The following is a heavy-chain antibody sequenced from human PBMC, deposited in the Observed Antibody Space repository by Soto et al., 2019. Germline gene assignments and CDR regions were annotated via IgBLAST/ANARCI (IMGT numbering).Heavy chain of an antibody. Sequence: NPSETLSLTCTVSGGSISSGGYYWSWIRQHPGKGLEWIGYIYYGGSTYYNPSLKSRATISGDTSKNQFPLKLSSVTAADTAVYYCARGGYYYENSGQNAYDYWGQGILVTVSS. D-gene: IGHD3-22*01. V-gene: IGHV4-31*03. CDR1: GGSISSGGYY. CDR3: ARGGYYYENSGQNAYDY. J-gene: IGHJ4*01. CDR2: IYYGGST.